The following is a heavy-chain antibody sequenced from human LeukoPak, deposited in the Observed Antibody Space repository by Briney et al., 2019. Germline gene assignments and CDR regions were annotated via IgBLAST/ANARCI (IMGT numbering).Heavy chain of an antibody. J-gene: IGHJ6*03. D-gene: IGHD1-7*01. V-gene: IGHV1-18*01. Sequence: GASVKVSCKASGYPFTSYGISWVRQAPGQGLEWMGWISAYNGNTNYAQKLQGRVTMTTDTSTSTAYMELRSLRSDDTAVYYCARRRGTKGYYYYMDVWGKGTTVTVSS. CDR2: ISAYNGNT. CDR1: GYPFTSYG. CDR3: ARRRGTKGYYYYMDV.